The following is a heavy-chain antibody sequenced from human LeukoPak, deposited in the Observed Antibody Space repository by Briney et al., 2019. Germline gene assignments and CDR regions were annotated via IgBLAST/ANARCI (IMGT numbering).Heavy chain of an antibody. CDR2: IYYSGST. D-gene: IGHD3-3*01. CDR1: GGSISSYY. V-gene: IGHV4-59*01. CDR3: ARVDYDFWSGYYYYYMDV. Sequence: SEILSLTCTVSGGSISSYYWSWIRQPPGKGLEWIGYIYYSGSTNYNPSLKSRVTISVDTSKNQFSLKLSSVTAADTAVYYCARVDYDFWSGYYYYYMDVWGKGTTVTVSS. J-gene: IGHJ6*03.